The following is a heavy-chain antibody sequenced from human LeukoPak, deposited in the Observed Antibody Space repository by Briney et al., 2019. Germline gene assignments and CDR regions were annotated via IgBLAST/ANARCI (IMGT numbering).Heavy chain of an antibody. CDR2: IYSGGST. J-gene: IGHJ4*02. CDR1: GFTVSSNY. D-gene: IGHD3-9*01. Sequence: PGGSLRLSCAASGFTVSSNYMSWVSQARGKGLEWVSVIYSGGSTYYADSVKGRFTISRDNSKNTLYLQMNSLRAEDTAVYYCARGLRYFDWPSLGYWGQGTLVTVSS. CDR3: ARGLRYFDWPSLGY. V-gene: IGHV3-66*02.